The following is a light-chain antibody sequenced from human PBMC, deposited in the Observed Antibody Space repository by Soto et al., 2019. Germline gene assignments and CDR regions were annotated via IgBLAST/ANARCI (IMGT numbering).Light chain of an antibody. CDR1: QSISSR. CDR3: QQYSSYWT. J-gene: IGKJ1*01. V-gene: IGKV1-5*01. Sequence: DIQMTQSPSTLSAYVGDRVTITCRASQSISSRLAWYQQKPGKAPNLLIYDASSLETGVPSRFSGSGSGTEFTLTISSLQPDDFATYYCQQYSSYWTFGQGTKVEIK. CDR2: DAS.